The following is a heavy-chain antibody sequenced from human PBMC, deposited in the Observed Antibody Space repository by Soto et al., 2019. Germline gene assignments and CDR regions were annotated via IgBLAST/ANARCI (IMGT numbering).Heavy chain of an antibody. CDR2: IYTSGST. D-gene: IGHD3-3*01. J-gene: IGHJ6*02. Sequence: LSLTCTVSGGPISSYYWSWIRQPAGKGLEWIGRIYTSGSTNYNPSLKSRVTMSVDTSKNQFSLKLSSVTAADTAVYYGARKVVSPWSGYHLGIGYDYYGRDVWGQGTTVTVSS. CDR1: GGPISSYY. CDR3: ARKVVSPWSGYHLGIGYDYYGRDV. V-gene: IGHV4-4*07.